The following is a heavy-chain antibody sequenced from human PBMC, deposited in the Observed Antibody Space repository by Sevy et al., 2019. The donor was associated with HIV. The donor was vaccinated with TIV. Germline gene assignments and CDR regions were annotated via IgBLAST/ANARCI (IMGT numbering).Heavy chain of an antibody. J-gene: IGHJ5*02. V-gene: IGHV4-4*07. Sequence: SETLSLTCTVSGGSISSYYWSWLRQPAGKGLEWLGRIYTTGYTDYNPSLKSRVTMSADTSQNQFSLKLTSVTAAETAVYYCARDNWTPSNWFDPWGQGALVTVSS. CDR2: IYTTGYT. CDR1: GGSISSYY. D-gene: IGHD1-1*01. CDR3: ARDNWTPSNWFDP.